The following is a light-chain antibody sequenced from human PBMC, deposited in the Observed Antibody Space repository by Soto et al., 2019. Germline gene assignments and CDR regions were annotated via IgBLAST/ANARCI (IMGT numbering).Light chain of an antibody. CDR3: QQYGDWPGA. V-gene: IGKV3-15*01. CDR1: QSISSY. J-gene: IGKJ4*01. Sequence: EIVLTQSAATLSFPPGEIATLSCRASQSISSYLAWYQQKPGQAPRLLIYGASTRATGIPARFSGSGSGTEFTLTISSLQSEDFAVYSCQQYGDWPGAFGGGTK. CDR2: GAS.